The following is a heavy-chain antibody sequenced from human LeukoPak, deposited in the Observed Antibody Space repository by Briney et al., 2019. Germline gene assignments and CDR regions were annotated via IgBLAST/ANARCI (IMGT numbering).Heavy chain of an antibody. V-gene: IGHV3-48*01. CDR2: ISTTSTI. Sequence: GGSLRLSCAASGFTFSSYTMNWVRLAPGKGLEWVSYISTTSTIYYADSVKGRFTISRDNAKKSLYLQMNSLRAEDTAVYYCARYDVGYFDYWGQGILVTVSS. D-gene: IGHD3-3*01. CDR3: ARYDVGYFDY. J-gene: IGHJ4*02. CDR1: GFTFSSYT.